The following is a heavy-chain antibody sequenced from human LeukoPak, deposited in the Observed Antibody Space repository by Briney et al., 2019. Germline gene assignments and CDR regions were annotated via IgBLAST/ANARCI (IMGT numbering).Heavy chain of an antibody. CDR1: GGSISSSSYY. D-gene: IGHD3-9*01. Sequence: SETLSLTCTVSGGSISSSSYYWGWIRQPPGKGLEWIGSIYYSGSTYYNPSLKSRVTISVDTSKNQFSLKLSSVTAADTAVHYCARDHILTGYSFDYWGQGTLVTVSS. CDR3: ARDHILTGYSFDY. V-gene: IGHV4-39*07. J-gene: IGHJ4*02. CDR2: IYYSGST.